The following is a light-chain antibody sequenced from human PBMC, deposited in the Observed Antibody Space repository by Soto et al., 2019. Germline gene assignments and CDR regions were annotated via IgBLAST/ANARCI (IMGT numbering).Light chain of an antibody. CDR3: QQYASSPYT. CDR2: GAS. V-gene: IGKV3-20*01. Sequence: EIVLTQSPGTLSLSPGERATLSCRASQSVSDSYLAWYQHKPGQAPRLLIYGASTRATGIPDRFSGSGSGTDFTLTISRLEPEDFAVYYCQQYASSPYTFGQGTKLEIK. J-gene: IGKJ2*01. CDR1: QSVSDSY.